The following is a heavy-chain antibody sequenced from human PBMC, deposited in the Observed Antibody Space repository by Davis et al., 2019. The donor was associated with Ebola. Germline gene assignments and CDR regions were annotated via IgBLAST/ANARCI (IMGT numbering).Heavy chain of an antibody. Sequence: PGGSLRLSCAASGFTFDDYAMHWVRQAPGKGLEWVSGISWNSGSIGYADSVKGRFTISRDDAKNSLYLQMNSLRAEDTAVYYCARDVRYSSSWYDEGYYYYYMDVWGKGTTVTVSS. J-gene: IGHJ6*03. D-gene: IGHD6-13*01. V-gene: IGHV3-9*01. CDR1: GFTFDDYA. CDR2: ISWNSGSI. CDR3: ARDVRYSSSWYDEGYYYYYMDV.